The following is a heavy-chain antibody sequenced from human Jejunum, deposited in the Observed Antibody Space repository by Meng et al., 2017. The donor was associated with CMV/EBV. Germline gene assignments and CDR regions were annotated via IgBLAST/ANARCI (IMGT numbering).Heavy chain of an antibody. CDR3: AKDVAVAGHFDS. D-gene: IGHD6-19*01. J-gene: IGHJ4*02. V-gene: IGHV3-30*02. CDR2: IRNDGTNK. Sequence: QVRRGELGGGWAQPGESLRLSCAASGFNFNSYGMHWVRQAPGKGLEWLAFIRNDGTNKYYADSVKGRFFILRDTSKNTVYLQLNSLRIEDTAMYYCAKDVAVAGHFDSWGQGTLVTVSS. CDR1: GFNFNSYG.